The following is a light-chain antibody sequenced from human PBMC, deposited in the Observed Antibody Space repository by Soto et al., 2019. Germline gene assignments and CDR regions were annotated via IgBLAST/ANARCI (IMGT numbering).Light chain of an antibody. CDR2: GNS. CDR1: SANSGGGYG. CDR3: QAYDISRSGHV. Sequence: QPVLKQLRSESGAPGQRVTNTCTGRSANSGGGYGVHSSPQLPGTAPKLLIYGNSNRPSGCPYRFSGSKSGTSTSLAITRLPPEDEDDYCGQAYDISRSGHVFGTGTKGTGL. J-gene: IGLJ1*01. V-gene: IGLV1-40*01.